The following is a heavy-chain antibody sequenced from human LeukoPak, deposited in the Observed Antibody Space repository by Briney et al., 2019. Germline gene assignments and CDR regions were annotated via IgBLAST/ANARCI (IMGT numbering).Heavy chain of an antibody. CDR3: ARDVAALDYYYYMDV. V-gene: IGHV4-39*07. CDR1: GGSISSSSYY. CDR2: IYYSGST. Sequence: SETLSLTCTVSGGSISSSSYYWGWIRQPPGKGLEWIGSIYYSGSTYYNPSLKSRVTISVDTSKNQFSLKLSSVTAADTAVYYCARDVAALDYYYYMDVWGKGTTVTVSS. D-gene: IGHD6-6*01. J-gene: IGHJ6*03.